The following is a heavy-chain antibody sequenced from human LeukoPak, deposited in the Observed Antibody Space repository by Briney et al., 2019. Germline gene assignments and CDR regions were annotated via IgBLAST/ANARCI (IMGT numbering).Heavy chain of an antibody. D-gene: IGHD2-15*01. Sequence: GGSLRLSCAASGFTFSSYAMTWVRQAPGKGLAWVSGISGSGASTYYAGSVQGRFSISRDNSENTLYLKMNSLRAEDTALYYCAKDFVGSIPDAFDIWGQGTMVTVSS. CDR3: AKDFVGSIPDAFDI. CDR2: ISGSGAST. V-gene: IGHV3-23*01. CDR1: GFTFSSYA. J-gene: IGHJ3*02.